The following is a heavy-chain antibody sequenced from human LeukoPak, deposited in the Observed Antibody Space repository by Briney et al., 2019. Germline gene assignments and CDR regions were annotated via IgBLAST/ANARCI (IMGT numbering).Heavy chain of an antibody. CDR1: GGSFSGYY. CDR3: ARLTMAGEDYVKNWFDP. J-gene: IGHJ5*02. D-gene: IGHD3-16*01. Sequence: SETLSLTCAVYGGSFSGYYWSWIRQPPGKGLEWIGEINHSGSTNYNPSLKSRVTISVDTSKNQFSLKLSSVTAADTAVYYCARLTMAGEDYVKNWFDPWGQGTLVTVSS. CDR2: INHSGST. V-gene: IGHV4-34*01.